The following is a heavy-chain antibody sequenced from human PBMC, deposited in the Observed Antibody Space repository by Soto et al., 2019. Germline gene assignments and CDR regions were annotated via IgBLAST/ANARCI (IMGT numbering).Heavy chain of an antibody. J-gene: IGHJ2*01. CDR1: GGSISTSRYY. CDR2: IFYSGTT. CDR3: ARQVGSGCWYFDV. D-gene: IGHD3-10*01. V-gene: IGHV4-39*01. Sequence: QLQLQESGPGLVKPSETLSLTCTVSGGSISTSRYYWGWIRQPPGKGLEWIGSIFYSGTTYYNPSLKGRVSTSVDTSKIRCSLKLTSVAAADTAGYDCARQVGSGCWYFDVWGRGTPVTVSS.